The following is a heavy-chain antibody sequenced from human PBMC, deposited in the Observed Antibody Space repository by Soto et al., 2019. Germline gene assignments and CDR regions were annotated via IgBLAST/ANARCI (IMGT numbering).Heavy chain of an antibody. CDR1: GFTFSNFA. CDR2: ITSNGDNT. V-gene: IGHV3-64D*06. D-gene: IGHD2-2*01. Sequence: LRLSCSASGFTFSNFAMHWVRQAPGKGLEYVSGITSNGDNTYHADSVQGRFTISRDNSKSTLYLQMTSLRVEDTAVYYCVKGNQLLRYYFEYWGWGALVTVSS. CDR3: VKGNQLLRYYFEY. J-gene: IGHJ4*02.